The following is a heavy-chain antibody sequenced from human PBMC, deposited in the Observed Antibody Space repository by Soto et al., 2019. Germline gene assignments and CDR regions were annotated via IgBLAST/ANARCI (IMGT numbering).Heavy chain of an antibody. Sequence: QVQLVESGGGLVKPGGSLRLSCAASEFTFSDYYMTWIRQAPGRGLEWVSSISGPGNAIFYADSVKGRFTISRYNTKNSLYLQMTSLKAEDTAVFYCARRFSRYEPLYYFDYWGQGPLVTVSS. D-gene: IGHD1-1*01. CDR3: ARRFSRYEPLYYFDY. V-gene: IGHV3-11*01. CDR1: EFTFSDYY. CDR2: ISGPGNAI. J-gene: IGHJ4*02.